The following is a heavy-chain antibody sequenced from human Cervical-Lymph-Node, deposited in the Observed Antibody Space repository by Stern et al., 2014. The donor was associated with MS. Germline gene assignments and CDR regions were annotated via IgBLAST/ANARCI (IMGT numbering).Heavy chain of an antibody. CDR1: GGTFSSYP. V-gene: IGHV1-69*01. J-gene: IGHJ6*02. D-gene: IGHD4-17*01. CDR3: ASPVTLTVGAMDV. Sequence: VQLLESGAEVKKPGSSVKVSCKASGGTFSSYPFNWVRQAPGQGLEGMGVIIPLCGPANYAQRFQGRVTITADESTSTAYMELSSLRSEDTAVYYCASPVTLTVGAMDVWGQGTTVTVSS. CDR2: IIPLCGPA.